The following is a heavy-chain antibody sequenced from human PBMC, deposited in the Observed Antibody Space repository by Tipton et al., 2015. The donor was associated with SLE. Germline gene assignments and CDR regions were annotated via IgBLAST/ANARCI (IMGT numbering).Heavy chain of an antibody. CDR1: GGSISSSSYY. D-gene: IGHD1-14*01. J-gene: IGHJ4*02. CDR2: IYYSGST. Sequence: TLSLTCTVSGGSISSSSYYWGWIRQPPGKGLEWIGSIYYSGSTYYNPSLKSRVTISVDTSKNQFSLKLSSVTAADTAVYYCARDRPDYYFDYWGQGILVTASS. V-gene: IGHV4-39*07. CDR3: ARDRPDYYFDY.